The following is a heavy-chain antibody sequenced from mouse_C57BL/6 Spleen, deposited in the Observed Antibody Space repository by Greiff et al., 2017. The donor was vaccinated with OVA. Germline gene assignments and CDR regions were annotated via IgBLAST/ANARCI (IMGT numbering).Heavy chain of an antibody. CDR3: ARPPYYCGRSFGYFDV. J-gene: IGHJ1*03. Sequence: EVKLVESGGGLVKPGGSLKLSCAASGFTFSDYGMHWVRQAPEKGLEWVAYISSGSSPIYYADTVKGRFTISRDNAKNTLFLQMTSLRSEDTAMYYWARPPYYCGRSFGYFDVWGTGTTVTVSS. V-gene: IGHV5-17*01. CDR2: ISSGSSPI. D-gene: IGHD1-1*01. CDR1: GFTFSDYG.